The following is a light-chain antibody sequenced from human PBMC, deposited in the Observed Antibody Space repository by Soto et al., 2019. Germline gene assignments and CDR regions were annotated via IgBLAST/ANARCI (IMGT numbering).Light chain of an antibody. Sequence: QSVLTQPPSVSATPGQGVILSCSGGDSNIGSTAVNWYQQLPGTAPRLLIYSSNQRPSGVPDRISGSKSGTSASLAISGLQPEDEADYYCAAWDDDLHVWLFGGGTKLTVL. CDR2: SSN. J-gene: IGLJ3*02. CDR3: AAWDDDLHVWL. V-gene: IGLV1-44*01. CDR1: DSNIGSTA.